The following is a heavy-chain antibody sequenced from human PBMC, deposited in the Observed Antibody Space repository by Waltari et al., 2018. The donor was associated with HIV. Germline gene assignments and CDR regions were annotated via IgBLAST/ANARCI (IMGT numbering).Heavy chain of an antibody. Sequence: DVQLLESGGGLAQPGGSLRLSCAASGFTFSSYAMSGVRQAPGKWLELVSGISGSGVNTYYADSMKGRFTISRDNSKNTLYLQMNSLRAEDTAVYYCANRAINPWSQGTLVTVSS. J-gene: IGHJ5*02. CDR1: GFTFSSYA. CDR3: ANRAINP. V-gene: IGHV3-23*01. CDR2: ISGSGVNT.